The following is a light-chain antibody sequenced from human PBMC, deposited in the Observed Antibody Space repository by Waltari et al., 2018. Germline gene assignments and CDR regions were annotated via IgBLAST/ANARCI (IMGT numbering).Light chain of an antibody. J-gene: IGKJ5*01. CDR2: DAS. V-gene: IGKV3-11*01. Sequence: EIVLTQSPATLSLSPGERATLSCRASQSVSRYLAWYQQKPGQAPRLLIYDASNRATGIPARFSGSGSGTDFTLTISGLEPEDFAVYYCQKRRNWPPITFGQGTRLEIK. CDR1: QSVSRY. CDR3: QKRRNWPPIT.